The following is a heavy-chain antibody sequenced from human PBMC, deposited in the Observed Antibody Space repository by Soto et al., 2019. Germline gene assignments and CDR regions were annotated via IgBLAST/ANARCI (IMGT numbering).Heavy chain of an antibody. D-gene: IGHD6-13*01. V-gene: IGHV1-8*01. Sequence: QVQLVQSGAEVKKPGASVKVSCKASGYTFTSYDINWVRQATGQGLEWMGWMNPNSGNTGYAQKFQGRVTMTRNTTISTEYTELSRLRSEDTDVYYCAREHSSSWRFDYWGQGTLVTVSS. CDR1: GYTFTSYD. CDR2: MNPNSGNT. J-gene: IGHJ4*02. CDR3: AREHSSSWRFDY.